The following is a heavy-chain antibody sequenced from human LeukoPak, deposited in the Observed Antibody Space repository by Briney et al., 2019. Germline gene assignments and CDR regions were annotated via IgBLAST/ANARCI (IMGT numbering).Heavy chain of an antibody. CDR2: SRKKAKSYTT. CDR1: GVTLSDKH. V-gene: IGHV3-72*01. CDR3: ARDGGKGDNSAFDV. D-gene: IGHD3-16*01. Sequence: GGCLRLSCITAGVTLSDKHMDWVHAASPKTLQRIRRSRKKAKSYTTEYAASVKGRFTISRDDSKNSLHLQMNSLKIEDTAVYYCARDGGKGDNSAFDVWGQGTVVTVSS. J-gene: IGHJ3*01.